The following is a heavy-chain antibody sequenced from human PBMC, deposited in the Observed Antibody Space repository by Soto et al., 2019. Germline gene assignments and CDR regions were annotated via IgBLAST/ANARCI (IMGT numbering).Heavy chain of an antibody. J-gene: IGHJ4*02. V-gene: IGHV3-30-3*01. D-gene: IGHD2-15*01. CDR1: GFTFSRYS. CDR3: ARGIFERAASSTGFDY. Sequence: QVLLVESGGGVVQPGRSLRLSCTASGFTFSRYSVHWVRQAPGKGLEWVALILFDGSNEYYADSVKGRFTISRDNSKNMVDLQMNSLSPEDTAVYFCARGIFERAASSTGFDYWGQGTLVTVSS. CDR2: ILFDGSNE.